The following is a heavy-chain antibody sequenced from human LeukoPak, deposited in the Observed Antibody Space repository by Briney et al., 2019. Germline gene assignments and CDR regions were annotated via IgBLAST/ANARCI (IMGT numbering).Heavy chain of an antibody. J-gene: IGHJ4*02. D-gene: IGHD5-12*01. CDR3: ARGYSGYDV. CDR1: GFTFSTDW. CDR2: IKRDGSAK. V-gene: IGHV3-7*04. Sequence: GGSLRLSCAASGFTFSTDWMSWVRRAPGKGLEWVANIKRDGSAKYYVDSLKGRFTISRDNAKNSLYLQMNSLRAEDTAVYYCARGYSGYDVWGQGTLVTVSS.